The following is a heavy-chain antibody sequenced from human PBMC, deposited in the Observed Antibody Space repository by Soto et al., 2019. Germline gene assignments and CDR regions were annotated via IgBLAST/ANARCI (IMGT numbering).Heavy chain of an antibody. CDR2: INAGNGNT. D-gene: IGHD3-3*01. CDR3: ARDLKSGSRHYDFYDL. V-gene: IGHV1-3*01. Sequence: ASAKVSCKASGYTFTSYAMHWVRQVPRQRLEWMGWINAGNGNTKYSQKFQGRVTITRDTSASTAYMELSSLRSEDTAVYYCARDLKSGSRHYDFYDLCGGGIRVTVSS. J-gene: IGHJ2*01. CDR1: GYTFTSYA.